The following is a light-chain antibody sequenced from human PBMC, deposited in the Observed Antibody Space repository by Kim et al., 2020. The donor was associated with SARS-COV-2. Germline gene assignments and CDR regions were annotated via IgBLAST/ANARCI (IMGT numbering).Light chain of an antibody. CDR1: QGISSY. J-gene: IGKJ2*01. V-gene: IGKV1-9*01. CDR2: AAS. Sequence: DIQLTQSPSFLSASVGDRVTITCRASQGISSYLAWYQQQPGKAPKLLIYAASTLQSGVPSRFSGSGSGTEFTLTISSLQPEDFATYYCQQLNSYRYTFGQGTKLEI. CDR3: QQLNSYRYT.